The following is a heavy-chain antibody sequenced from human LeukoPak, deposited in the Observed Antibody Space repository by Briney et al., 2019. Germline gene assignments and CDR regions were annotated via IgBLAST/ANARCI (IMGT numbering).Heavy chain of an antibody. J-gene: IGHJ6*03. Sequence: GASVKVSCKASGGTFSSYTISCVRQAPGQGLEWMGRIIPILGIANYAQKFQGRVTITADKSTSTAYMELSSLRSEDTAVYYCASMVVPAAIMFGHSVYYYYYMDVWGKGTTVTVSS. CDR2: IIPILGIA. V-gene: IGHV1-69*02. D-gene: IGHD2-2*01. CDR1: GGTFSSYT. CDR3: ASMVVPAAIMFGHSVYYYYYMDV.